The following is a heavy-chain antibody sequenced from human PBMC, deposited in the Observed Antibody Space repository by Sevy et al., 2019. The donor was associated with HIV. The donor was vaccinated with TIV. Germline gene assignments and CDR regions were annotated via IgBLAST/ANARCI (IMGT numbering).Heavy chain of an antibody. CDR1: GFTFSTYT. D-gene: IGHD3-10*01. J-gene: IGHJ3*02. CDR2: ITSSSNYI. CDR3: ARPYGSGSWEAFDI. Sequence: GGSLRLSCAASGFTFSTYTMNWVRQAPGKGLEWVSSITSSSNYIYYADSVKGRFTISRDNAKDSVYLQMNSLRAEDTAVYYCARPYGSGSWEAFDIWGQGIMVTVSS. V-gene: IGHV3-21*01.